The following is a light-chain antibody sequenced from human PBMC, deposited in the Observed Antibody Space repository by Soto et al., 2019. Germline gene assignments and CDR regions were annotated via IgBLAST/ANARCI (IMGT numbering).Light chain of an antibody. Sequence: ENVLTHSPGTLSLSPCERATLSSSASQSVSSSYLAWYQQKPGQAPRLLIYGASSRATGIPDRFSGSGSGTDFTLTISGLEPEDFATYYCQQYDSYPYTFGQGTKVDIK. CDR2: GAS. CDR1: QSVSSSY. J-gene: IGKJ2*01. V-gene: IGKV3-20*01. CDR3: QQYDSYPYT.